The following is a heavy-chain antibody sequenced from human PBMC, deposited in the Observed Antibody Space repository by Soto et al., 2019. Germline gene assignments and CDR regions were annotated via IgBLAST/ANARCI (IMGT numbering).Heavy chain of an antibody. CDR3: ARSRVGHTSPTDF. CDR1: GESLTRGGSY. V-gene: IGHV4-31*01. D-gene: IGHD1-26*01. Sequence: SETLSLTCTVSGESLTRGGSYWGWVRQRPGMGLEWLGYIHYDGATYYNPTFKSLVAISSDSSKNQFSLKMTSVAASDTALYYCARSRVGHTSPTDFWGQGILVTVSS. J-gene: IGHJ4*02. CDR2: IHYDGAT.